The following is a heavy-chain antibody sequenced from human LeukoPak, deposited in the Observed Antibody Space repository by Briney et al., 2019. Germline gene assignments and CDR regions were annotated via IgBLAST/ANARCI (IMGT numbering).Heavy chain of an antibody. CDR1: GFTFSGYW. J-gene: IGHJ4*02. D-gene: IGHD4-17*01. Sequence: GGSLRLPCAASGFTFSGYWMSWVRQAPGKGLEWVANINKDGSERYNVDSVKGRFTISRDNANKSLYLQMNSLRAEDTSVYCARESKGRSKIDHWGQGTLVTVSS. V-gene: IGHV3-7*01. CDR3: ARESKGRSKIDH. CDR2: INKDGSER.